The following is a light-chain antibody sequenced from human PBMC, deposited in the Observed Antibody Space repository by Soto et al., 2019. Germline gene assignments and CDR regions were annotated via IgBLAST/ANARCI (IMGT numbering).Light chain of an antibody. CDR2: EVT. V-gene: IGLV2-14*01. Sequence: QSALAQPASVSGSPGQSITISCTGTRSDIGRYNYVSGYQQHPGEAPKLLIYEVTYRPSGVSARFSGSKSGSTASLTISGLQAEDEADYYCSSYSTTTSPHVLFGGGTKLTVL. J-gene: IGLJ2*01. CDR1: RSDIGRYNY. CDR3: SSYSTTTSPHVL.